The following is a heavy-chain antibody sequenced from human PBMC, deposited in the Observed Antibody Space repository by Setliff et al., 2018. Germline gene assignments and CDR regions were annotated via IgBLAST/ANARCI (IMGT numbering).Heavy chain of an antibody. V-gene: IGHV4-34*01. Sequence: SETLSLTCAVYGGSFSGYYRGWIRQPPGKGLEWIGEIDHGGSTTYNPSLKSRVTISVDTSKNQFSLRLTSVTAADTAVYYCARGAFYFDYWGRGTLVTVSS. CDR2: IDHGGST. J-gene: IGHJ4*02. CDR3: ARGAFYFDY. CDR1: GGSFSGYY.